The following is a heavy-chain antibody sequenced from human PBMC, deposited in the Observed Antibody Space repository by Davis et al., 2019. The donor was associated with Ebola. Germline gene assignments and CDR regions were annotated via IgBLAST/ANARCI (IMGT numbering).Heavy chain of an antibody. CDR3: AKDPSDSFWSGSWFDP. D-gene: IGHD3-3*01. V-gene: IGHV3-23*01. CDR2: ISGSGGST. Sequence: PGGSLRLSCAASGFTFSSYAMSWVRQAPGKGLEWVSAISGSGGSTYYADSVKGRFTISRDNSKNTLYLQMNSLRAEDTAVYYCAKDPSDSFWSGSWFDPWGQGTLVTVSS. CDR1: GFTFSSYA. J-gene: IGHJ5*02.